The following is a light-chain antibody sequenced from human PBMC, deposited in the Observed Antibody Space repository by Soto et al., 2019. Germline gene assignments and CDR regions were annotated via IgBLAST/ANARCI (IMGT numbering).Light chain of an antibody. CDR2: SAS. Sequence: AIRMTQSPFSLSASVGDRVTITCWASQGISSYLAWYQQKPAKAPKLFIYSASSLQSGVPSRFSGSGSGTDYTLTISSLQPDDFATYYCQQYNSYWTFGKGTKVDIK. J-gene: IGKJ1*01. CDR1: QGISSY. CDR3: QQYNSYWT. V-gene: IGKV1D-43*01.